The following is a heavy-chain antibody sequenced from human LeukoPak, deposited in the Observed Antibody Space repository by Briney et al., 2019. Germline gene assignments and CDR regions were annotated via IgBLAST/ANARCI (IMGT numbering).Heavy chain of an antibody. J-gene: IGHJ6*02. Sequence: GGSLRLSCAASGFTLSSYWMSWVRQAPGKGLEWVANIKQDGSEKYYVHSVKGRFTISRDNAKNSLYLQMNSLRAEDTAVYYCARSRMGGFGMDVWGQGTTVTVSS. V-gene: IGHV3-7*03. D-gene: IGHD3-16*01. CDR1: GFTLSSYW. CDR3: ARSRMGGFGMDV. CDR2: IKQDGSEK.